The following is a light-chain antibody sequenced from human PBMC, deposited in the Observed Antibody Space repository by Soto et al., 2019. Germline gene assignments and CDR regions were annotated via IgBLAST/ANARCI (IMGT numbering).Light chain of an antibody. V-gene: IGKV1-33*01. CDR3: QQYDNLPLT. CDR2: DAS. J-gene: IGKJ3*01. CDR1: QDISNY. Sequence: DIQMTQSPSSLSASVGDRVTITCQASQDISNYLNWYQQKPGKAPKLLIYDASNLETGVPSRFSGSGSGTEFTFTISSLQPEDTATYYCQQYDNLPLTFGSGTKVDIK.